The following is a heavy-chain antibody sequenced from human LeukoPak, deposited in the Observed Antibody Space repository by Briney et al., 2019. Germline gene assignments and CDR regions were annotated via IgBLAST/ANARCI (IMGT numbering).Heavy chain of an antibody. CDR1: GGSISSSSYY. CDR2: IYYSRST. J-gene: IGHJ5*02. V-gene: IGHV4-39*01. CDR3: ARPVSFPFGDRAACWFDP. D-gene: IGHD3-16*01. Sequence: SETLSLTCTVSGGSISSSSYYWGWIRQPPGKGLEWIGSIYYSRSTYYNPSLKSRVTISVDTSKNQFSLKLSSVTAADTAVYYCARPVSFPFGDRAACWFDPWGQGTLVTVSS.